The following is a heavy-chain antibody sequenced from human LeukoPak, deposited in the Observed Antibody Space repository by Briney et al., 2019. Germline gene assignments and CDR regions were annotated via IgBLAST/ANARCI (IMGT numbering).Heavy chain of an antibody. CDR1: GSAFSSYA. V-gene: IGHV1-69*04. CDR3: ARGQLPRIAVAGTWWFDH. J-gene: IGHJ5*02. D-gene: IGHD6-19*01. CDR2: IIPILGRA. Sequence: GASVKVSGKASGSAFSSYAIGWVRHAPGQGLDSIGSIIPILGRANYAQKFQFRVTITADNSTSTAYVELRRLRSEDTAVYSCARGQLPRIAVAGTWWFDHWGQGTLVTVSS.